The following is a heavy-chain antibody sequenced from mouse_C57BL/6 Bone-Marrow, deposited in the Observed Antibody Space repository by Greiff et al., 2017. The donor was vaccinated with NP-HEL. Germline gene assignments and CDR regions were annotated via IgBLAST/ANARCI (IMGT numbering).Heavy chain of an antibody. V-gene: IGHV1-59*01. CDR1: GYTFTSYW. J-gene: IGHJ3*01. CDR3: ARVSTMAKWFAY. Sequence: QVQLQQSGAELVRPGTSVKLSCKASGYTFTSYWMHWVKQRPGQGLEWIGVIDPSDSYTNYNQKFKGKATLTVDTSSSTAYMQLSSLTSEDSAVYYCARVSTMAKWFAYWGQGTLVTVSA. D-gene: IGHD2-1*01. CDR2: IDPSDSYT.